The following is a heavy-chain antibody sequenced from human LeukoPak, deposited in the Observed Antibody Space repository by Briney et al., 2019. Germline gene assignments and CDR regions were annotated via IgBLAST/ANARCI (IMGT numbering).Heavy chain of an antibody. V-gene: IGHV4-59*01. J-gene: IGHJ4*02. CDR1: GDSISNYY. CDR3: ARTLNSGTSDY. Sequence: SEILSLTCTVSGDSISNYYWSWIRQPPGKGLEWIAYIHSRGTTNYNPSLKSRVAISLDTSKNQFSLKVSSITAADTAMYYCARTLNSGTSDYWGQGTLVTVSS. CDR2: IHSRGTT. D-gene: IGHD3-10*01.